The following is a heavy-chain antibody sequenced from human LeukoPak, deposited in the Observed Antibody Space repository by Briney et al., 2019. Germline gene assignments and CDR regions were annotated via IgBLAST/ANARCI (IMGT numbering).Heavy chain of an antibody. CDR1: GFTFSSYS. D-gene: IGHD2-2*02. Sequence: PGGSLRLSCAASGFTFSSYSMNWVRQAPGKGLEWVSSISSSSSYIYYADSVKGRFTISRDNAKNSLYLQMNSLRAEDTAVYYCARGQFDLGYCSSTSCYTVYFDYWGQGTLVTVSS. J-gene: IGHJ4*02. CDR3: ARGQFDLGYCSSTSCYTVYFDY. CDR2: ISSSSSYI. V-gene: IGHV3-21*01.